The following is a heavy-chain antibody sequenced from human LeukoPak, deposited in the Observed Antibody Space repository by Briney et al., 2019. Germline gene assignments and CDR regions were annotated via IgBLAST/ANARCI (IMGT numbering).Heavy chain of an antibody. Sequence: SETLSLTCTVSGGSTSSDYWSWIRQSPGKGLEWVGYVYNSGDTGKNPSLKSRVTILLDTSKNQCSLKLTSVSAADTAVYYCARLRLGAYFDLWGRGTLVTVSS. V-gene: IGHV4-59*08. CDR3: ARLRLGAYFDL. CDR2: VYNSGDT. D-gene: IGHD3-16*01. CDR1: GGSTSSDY. J-gene: IGHJ2*01.